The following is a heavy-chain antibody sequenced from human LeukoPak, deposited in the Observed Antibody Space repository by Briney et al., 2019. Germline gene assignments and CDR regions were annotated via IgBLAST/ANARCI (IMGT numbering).Heavy chain of an antibody. Sequence: SGPTLVKPTQTLTLTCTFSGFSLSTSGMCVSWIRQPPGKALEWLARIDWDDDKYYSTSLKTRLTISKDTSKNQVVLTMTNMDPGDTATYYCARIVDGSVPFYFDYWGQGTLVTVSS. D-gene: IGHD3-10*01. CDR2: IDWDDDK. J-gene: IGHJ4*02. CDR3: ARIVDGSVPFYFDY. V-gene: IGHV2-70*11. CDR1: GFSLSTSGMC.